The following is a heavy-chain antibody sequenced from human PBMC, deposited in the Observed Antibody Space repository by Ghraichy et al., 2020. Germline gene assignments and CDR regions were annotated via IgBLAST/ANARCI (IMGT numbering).Heavy chain of an antibody. Sequence: SETLSLTCTVSGGSISSSSYYWSWIRQPSGKGLDWLGSIYYSGSTYYNPSLKSRVTLSVDTSKNQFSLKLSSVTAAATAVYYCARLSRGGIVVVGLNYFDYWGQGTLVTVSS. D-gene: IGHD3-22*01. J-gene: IGHJ4*02. CDR2: IYYSGST. V-gene: IGHV4-39*01. CDR3: ARLSRGGIVVVGLNYFDY. CDR1: GGSISSSSYY.